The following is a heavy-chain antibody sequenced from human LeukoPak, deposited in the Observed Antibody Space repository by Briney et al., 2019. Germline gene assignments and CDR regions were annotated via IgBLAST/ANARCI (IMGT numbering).Heavy chain of an antibody. CDR2: IYYSGST. V-gene: IGHV4-38-2*01. D-gene: IGHD3-10*01. CDR1: GYSISSGYY. J-gene: IGHJ3*02. CDR3: ARLGPREELWFGEKDAFDI. Sequence: SETLSLTCAVSGYSISSGYYWGWIRQPPGKGLEWIGSIYYSGSTYYNPSLKSRVTISVDTSKNQFSLKLSSVTAADTAVYYCARLGPREELWFGEKDAFDIWGQGTMVTVSS.